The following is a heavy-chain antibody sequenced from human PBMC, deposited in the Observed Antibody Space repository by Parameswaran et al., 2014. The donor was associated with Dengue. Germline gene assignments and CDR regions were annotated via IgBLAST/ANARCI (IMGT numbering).Heavy chain of an antibody. J-gene: IGHJ5*02. D-gene: IGHD2-2*02. CDR3: ARGDTCSSTSCYSSYWFDP. V-gene: IGHV4-59*01. Sequence: RWIRQPQEGTGVDWVYLLQWEHQLQPSLKSRVTISVDTSKNQFSLKLSSVTAADTAVYYCARGDTCSSTSCYSSYWFDP. CDR2: LLQWEH.